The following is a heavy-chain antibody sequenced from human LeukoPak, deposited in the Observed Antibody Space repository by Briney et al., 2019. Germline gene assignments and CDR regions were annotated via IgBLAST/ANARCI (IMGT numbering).Heavy chain of an antibody. CDR3: ARGGVDTDSSRPFDY. D-gene: IGHD3-22*01. CDR2: ISAYNGNT. V-gene: IGHV1-18*01. CDR1: GYTFTNYD. Sequence: ASVKVSCKASGYTFTNYDIHWVRQAPGQGLEWMGWISAYNGNTNYAQKFQGRVTVTADTSTTTAYMELRSLRSGDTAVYYCARGGVDTDSSRPFDYWGQGSLVTVSS. J-gene: IGHJ4*02.